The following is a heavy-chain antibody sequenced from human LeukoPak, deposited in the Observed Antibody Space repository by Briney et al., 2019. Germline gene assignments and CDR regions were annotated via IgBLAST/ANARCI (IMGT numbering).Heavy chain of an antibody. CDR3: ARDGGEGSSPTFDY. Sequence: PGRSLRLPCAASGFTFSSYAMHWVRQAPGKGLEWVAVISYDGSNKYYADSVKGRFTISRDNSKNTLYLQMNSLRAEDTAVYYCARDGGEGSSPTFDYWGQGTLVTVSS. D-gene: IGHD6-6*01. J-gene: IGHJ4*02. CDR2: ISYDGSNK. CDR1: GFTFSSYA. V-gene: IGHV3-30*04.